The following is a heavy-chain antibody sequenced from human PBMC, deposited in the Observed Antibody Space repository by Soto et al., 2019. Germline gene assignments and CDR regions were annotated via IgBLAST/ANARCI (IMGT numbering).Heavy chain of an antibody. CDR2: VYYAGNT. D-gene: IGHD4-17*01. J-gene: IGHJ5*02. CDR1: GDSISSSSSY. V-gene: IGHV4-39*01. Sequence: SETLSLTCTVSGDSISSSSSYWGWIRQPPGKGLEWIGSVYYAGNTYYNPSLNSRVTISVDTSKNQFSLKMGSVTAADTAVYYCVRTTVTTRPGNWFDPWGQGTLVTVSS. CDR3: VRTTVTTRPGNWFDP.